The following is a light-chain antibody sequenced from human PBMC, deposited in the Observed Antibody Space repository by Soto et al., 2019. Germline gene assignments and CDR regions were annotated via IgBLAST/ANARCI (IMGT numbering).Light chain of an antibody. CDR2: AAS. CDR3: HQYYKWPLT. CDR1: QSISSY. Sequence: DIQMTQSPSSLSASVGDRVTITCRASQSISSYLNWYQQKPGKAPKLLIYAASSLQSGVPSRFSGSGSGTDFTLTISSLLSEDFAVYYCHQYYKWPLTFGGGTKVDI. V-gene: IGKV1-39*01. J-gene: IGKJ4*01.